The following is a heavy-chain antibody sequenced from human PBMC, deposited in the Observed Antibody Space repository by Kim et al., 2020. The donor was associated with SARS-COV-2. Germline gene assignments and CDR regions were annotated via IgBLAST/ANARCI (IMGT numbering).Heavy chain of an antibody. CDR3: ARAPVGREKNSYYDFWSGYYTPLYYYGMDV. J-gene: IGHJ6*02. V-gene: IGHV3-33*01. CDR1: GFTFSSYG. Sequence: GGSLRLSCAASGFTFSSYGMHWVRQAPGKGLEWVAVIWYDGSNKYYADSVKGRFTISRDNSKNTLYLQMNSLRAEDTAVYYCARAPVGREKNSYYDFWSGYYTPLYYYGMDVWGQGTTVTVSS. CDR2: IWYDGSNK. D-gene: IGHD3-3*01.